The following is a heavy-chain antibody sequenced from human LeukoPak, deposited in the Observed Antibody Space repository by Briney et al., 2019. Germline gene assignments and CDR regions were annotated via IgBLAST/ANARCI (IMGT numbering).Heavy chain of an antibody. CDR3: ARGSGHMFITVNWLDS. Sequence: PSETLSLTCTVSGASISSGNYFWSWVRQPAGKGLEWIGRVDASGSTNYNPSLKSRLSISVDTSKDQFSLKLRSVTAADTAIYYCARGSGHMFITVNWLDSWGQGTLVTVSS. D-gene: IGHD3-22*01. CDR1: GASISSGNYF. J-gene: IGHJ5*01. V-gene: IGHV4-61*02. CDR2: VDASGST.